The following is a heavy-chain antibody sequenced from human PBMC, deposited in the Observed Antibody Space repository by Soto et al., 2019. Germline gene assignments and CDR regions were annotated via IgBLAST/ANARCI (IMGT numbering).Heavy chain of an antibody. CDR3: ATHDGPAAAGLVLDF. CDR2: IHEDKNAK. Sequence: EVRLVESGGGLVEPVGSLRLSCEASGFSFSSRWMTWVRQGPGKGLEWVANIHEDKNAKDYVDSVKGRFTISRDNAKNSRYLQMNSLRDEDTAVYYCATHDGPAAAGLVLDFWGQGALVIVSS. D-gene: IGHD6-25*01. CDR1: GFSFSSRW. V-gene: IGHV3-7*02. J-gene: IGHJ4*02.